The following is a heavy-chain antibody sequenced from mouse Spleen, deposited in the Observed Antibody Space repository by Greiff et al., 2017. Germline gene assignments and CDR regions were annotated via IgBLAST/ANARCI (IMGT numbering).Heavy chain of an antibody. CDR3: ARGGITTATWYFDV. CDR1: GYTFTDYY. CDR2: INPNNGGT. D-gene: IGHD1-2*01. V-gene: IGHV1-26*01. J-gene: IGHJ1*01. Sequence: EVKLQQSGPELVKPGASVKISCKASGYTFTDYYMNWVKQSHGKSLEWIGDINPNNGGTSYNQKFKGKATLTVDKSSSTAYMELRSLTSEDSAVYYCARGGITTATWYFDVWGAGTTVTVSS.